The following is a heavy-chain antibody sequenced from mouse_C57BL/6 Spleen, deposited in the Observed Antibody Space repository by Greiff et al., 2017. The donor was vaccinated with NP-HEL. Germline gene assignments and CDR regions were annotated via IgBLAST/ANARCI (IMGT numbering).Heavy chain of an antibody. J-gene: IGHJ2*01. Sequence: DVMLVESGGGLVKPGGSLKLSCAASGFTFSSYAMSWVRQTPEKRLEWVATISDGGSYTYYPDNVKGRFTISRDNAKNNLYLQMSHLKSEDTAMYYCARDKDGIYYFDYWGQGTTLTVSS. CDR1: GFTFSSYA. CDR2: ISDGGSYT. D-gene: IGHD2-3*01. CDR3: ARDKDGIYYFDY. V-gene: IGHV5-4*01.